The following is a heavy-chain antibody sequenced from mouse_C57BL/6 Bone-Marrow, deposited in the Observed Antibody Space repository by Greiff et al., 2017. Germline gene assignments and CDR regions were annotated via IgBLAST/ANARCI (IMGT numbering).Heavy chain of an antibody. Sequence: QVQLQQPGAELVRPGSSVKLSCKASGYTFTSYWMDWVKQRPGQGLEWIGNIYPSDSETHYNQKFKDKDTLTVDKSSSTAYMQLSSLTSEDSAVYYCALYGNYFDYWGQGTTLTVSS. V-gene: IGHV1-61*01. CDR3: ALYGNYFDY. J-gene: IGHJ2*01. D-gene: IGHD2-1*01. CDR1: GYTFTSYW. CDR2: IYPSDSET.